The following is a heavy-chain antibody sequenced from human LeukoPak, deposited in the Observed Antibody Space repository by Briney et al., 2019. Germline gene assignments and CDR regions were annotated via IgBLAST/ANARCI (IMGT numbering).Heavy chain of an antibody. CDR3: ARSGGYYNWFDP. D-gene: IGHD3-3*01. Sequence: PSETLSLTCTVSGGSIRSYYWSWIRQPPGKGLEWIGYSYYSGSTYYNPSLKSRVTISVDTSKNQFSLKLNSVTAADTAVYYCARSGGYYNWFDPWGQGTLVIVSS. V-gene: IGHV4-59*08. CDR1: GGSIRSYY. J-gene: IGHJ5*02. CDR2: SYYSGST.